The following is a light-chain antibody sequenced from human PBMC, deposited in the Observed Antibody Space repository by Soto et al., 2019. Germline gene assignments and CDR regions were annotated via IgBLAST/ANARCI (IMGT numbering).Light chain of an antibody. V-gene: IGLV1-51*01. CDR1: SSNIGGNS. J-gene: IGLJ1*01. CDR2: DDN. CDR3: GSWDSTVSAYV. Sequence: SVLTQPPWVCASTAQKVAIFCYGSSSNIGGNSVSWYQQLPGTAPKLLIYDDNKRPSGIPDRFSGSKSGTSATLGITGFQTGDEADYYCGSWDSTVSAYVFGTGTKVTV.